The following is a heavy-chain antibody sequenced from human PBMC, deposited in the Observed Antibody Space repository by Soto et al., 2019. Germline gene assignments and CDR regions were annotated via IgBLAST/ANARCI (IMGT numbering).Heavy chain of an antibody. V-gene: IGHV4-4*07. D-gene: IGHD6-13*01. CDR3: ARGRSSSWQYYCDY. CDR1: GASITGSFF. CDR2: FSLSGTT. J-gene: IGHJ4*02. Sequence: SETLSLPCTVSGASITGSFFWSWIRQPAGKGLEWLGRFSLSGTTNYNPSLKSRVTISVDTSKNQFSLKLSCVTAADTAVYYCARGRSSSWQYYCDYWGQGTLVTVSS.